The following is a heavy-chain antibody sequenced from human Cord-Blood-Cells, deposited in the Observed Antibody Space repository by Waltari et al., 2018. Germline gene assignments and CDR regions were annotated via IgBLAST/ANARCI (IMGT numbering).Heavy chain of an antibody. D-gene: IGHD2-2*01. Sequence: QVQLQQWGAGLLKPSETLSLTCAVYGGSFSGYYWCWIRQPPGKGPEWIGEINHSGSTNYNPSLKSRVTISVDTSKNQFSLKLSSVTAADTAVYYCARGSDIVVVPAAINYYYYGMDVWGQGTTVTVSS. CDR2: INHSGST. CDR3: ARGSDIVVVPAAINYYYYGMDV. CDR1: GGSFSGYY. V-gene: IGHV4-34*01. J-gene: IGHJ6*02.